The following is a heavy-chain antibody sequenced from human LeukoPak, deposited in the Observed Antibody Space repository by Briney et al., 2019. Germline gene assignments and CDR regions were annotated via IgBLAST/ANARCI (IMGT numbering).Heavy chain of an antibody. J-gene: IGHJ4*02. D-gene: IGHD1-1*01. CDR3: ASNWSDFDY. Sequence: SEALSLTCTVSGYSISSGHYWGWIRQPPGKGLEWIGSIYEGETTYYNPSLKTRLTISLDTSKNQFSLKLSSVTAADTAVYYCASNWSDFDYWGQGILVTVSS. CDR2: IYEGETT. V-gene: IGHV4-38-2*02. CDR1: GYSISSGHY.